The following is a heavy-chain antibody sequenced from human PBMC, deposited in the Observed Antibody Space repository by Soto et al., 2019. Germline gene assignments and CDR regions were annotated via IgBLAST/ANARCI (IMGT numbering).Heavy chain of an antibody. CDR2: IYYSGST. CDR3: ARDRGHRGNKNWFDP. V-gene: IGHV4-31*03. J-gene: IGHJ5*02. D-gene: IGHD3-10*01. CDR1: GGSISSGGYY. Sequence: SLSLTFTVSGGSISSGGYYWSWIRQHPGKGLEWIGYIYYSGSTYYNPSLKSRVTISVDTSKNQFSLKLSSVTAADTAVYYCARDRGHRGNKNWFDPWGQRTLVTVSS.